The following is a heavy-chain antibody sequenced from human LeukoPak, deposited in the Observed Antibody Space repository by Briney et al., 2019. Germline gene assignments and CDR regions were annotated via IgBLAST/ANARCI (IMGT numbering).Heavy chain of an antibody. CDR2: ISSSSSYI. V-gene: IGHV3-21*01. Sequence: PGGSLRPSCAASGFTFSSYSMNWVRQAPGKGLEWVSSISSSSSYIYYADSVKGRFTISRDNAKNSLYLQMNSLRAEDTAVYYCARSEMTTLGYWGQGTLVTVSS. J-gene: IGHJ4*02. CDR1: GFTFSSYS. CDR3: ARSEMTTLGY. D-gene: IGHD4-23*01.